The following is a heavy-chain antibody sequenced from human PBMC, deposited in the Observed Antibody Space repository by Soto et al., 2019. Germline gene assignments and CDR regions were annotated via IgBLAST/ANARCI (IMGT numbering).Heavy chain of an antibody. CDR3: VKEIAAAQ. D-gene: IGHD6-25*01. J-gene: IGHJ4*02. Sequence: EVQLVESGGALVQPGGSLRLTCATSGFTFSSYWMTWVRQAPGKGLEWVANINKDGSQKSFVDSVKGRFTISRDNAKSSLYLQMNSLRAEDTAIYYCVKEIAAAQWGQGTLVTVSS. V-gene: IGHV3-7*01. CDR1: GFTFSSYW. CDR2: INKDGSQK.